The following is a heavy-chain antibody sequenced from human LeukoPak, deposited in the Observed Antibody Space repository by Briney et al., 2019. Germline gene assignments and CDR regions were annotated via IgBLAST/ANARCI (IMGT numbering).Heavy chain of an antibody. Sequence: SETLSLTCTVSGGSISSGGYYWSWIRQHPGKGLEWIGYIYYSGSTYYNPSLKSRVTIPVDTSKNQFSLKLSSVTAADTAVYYCARALAYCGGDCYTTFDYWGQGTLVTVSS. CDR1: GGSISSGGYY. D-gene: IGHD2-21*02. CDR2: IYYSGST. CDR3: ARALAYCGGDCYTTFDY. J-gene: IGHJ4*02. V-gene: IGHV4-31*03.